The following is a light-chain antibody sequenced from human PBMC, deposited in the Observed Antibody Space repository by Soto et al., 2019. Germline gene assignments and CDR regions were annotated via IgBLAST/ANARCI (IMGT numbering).Light chain of an antibody. CDR1: QSVSGSY. CDR3: QQYCTSPYT. V-gene: IGKV3-20*01. J-gene: IGKJ2*01. Sequence: EIVLTQSPGTLSLSPGERATLSCRASQSVSGSYLAWYQQKPGQPPRLLIYGASSRATGIPDRLSGSGSGTDFTLTFSRLEPEDFAVYYCQQYCTSPYTFGQGTKLEIK. CDR2: GAS.